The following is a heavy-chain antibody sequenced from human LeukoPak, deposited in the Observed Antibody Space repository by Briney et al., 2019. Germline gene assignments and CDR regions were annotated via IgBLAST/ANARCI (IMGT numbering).Heavy chain of an antibody. J-gene: IGHJ6*03. Sequence: GGSLRLSCTSSGFTFGTYAVSWFRQAPGKGLEWVAFIRSKTFGGTTEYAASVKGRFTISRDDSKSIAYLQMNSLRAEDTAVYYCAGGSLGGFYYYYMDVWGKGTTVTVSS. CDR2: IRSKTFGGTT. CDR1: GFTFGTYA. CDR3: AGGSLGGFYYYYMDV. D-gene: IGHD3-16*01. V-gene: IGHV3-49*03.